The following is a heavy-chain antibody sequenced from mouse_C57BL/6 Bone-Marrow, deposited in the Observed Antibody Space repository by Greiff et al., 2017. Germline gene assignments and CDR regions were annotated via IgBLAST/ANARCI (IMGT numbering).Heavy chain of an antibody. CDR1: GFNIKDDY. CDR2: LDPENGDT. V-gene: IGHV14-4*01. Sequence: VQLQQSGAELVRPGASVKLSCTASGFNIKDDYMHWVKQRPEQGLEWIGWLDPENGDTEYASKFQGKATITADTSSNTAYLQLSSLTSEDTAVYYCTLGNFDYWGQGTTLTVSS. CDR3: TLGNFDY. J-gene: IGHJ2*01.